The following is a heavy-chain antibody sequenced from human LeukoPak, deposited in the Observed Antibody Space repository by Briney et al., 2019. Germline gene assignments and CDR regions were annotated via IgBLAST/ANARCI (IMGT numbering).Heavy chain of an antibody. CDR2: ISYDGSNK. V-gene: IGHV3-30*03. CDR1: GFTFSSYG. Sequence: GGSLRLSCAASGFTFSSYGMHWIRQAPGKGLEWVAVISYDGSNKYYADSVKGRFTISRDNSKNTLYLQMNSLRAEDTAVYYCARETNYYGSGIDYWGQGTLVTVSS. D-gene: IGHD3-10*01. CDR3: ARETNYYGSGIDY. J-gene: IGHJ4*02.